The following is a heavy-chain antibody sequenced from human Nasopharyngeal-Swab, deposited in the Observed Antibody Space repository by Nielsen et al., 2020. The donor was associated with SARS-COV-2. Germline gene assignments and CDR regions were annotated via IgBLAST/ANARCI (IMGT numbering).Heavy chain of an antibody. V-gene: IGHV3-23*01. CDR2: ISGSGDNT. D-gene: IGHD3-3*01. CDR1: GFTYSTYA. J-gene: IGHJ5*01. Sequence: GGSLRLSCVASGFTYSTYAMSWVRLAPGKGLEWVSGISGSGDNTYYADSVMGRFTISRDNAKNSLYLQMNSLRAEDTAIYHCARQTIYSFGWFDSWGQGNLVTVSS. CDR3: ARQTIYSFGWFDS.